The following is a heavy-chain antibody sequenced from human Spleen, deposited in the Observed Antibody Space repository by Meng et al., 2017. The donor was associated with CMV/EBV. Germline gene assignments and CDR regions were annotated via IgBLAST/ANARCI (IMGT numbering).Heavy chain of an antibody. CDR3: AKVGAVAGFAPNYYYYGMDV. Sequence: GESLKISCAASGFSFSSYWMTWVRQAPGKGLEWVAFIRYDGSNKYYADSVKGRLTISRDNSKNTLYLQMNSLRAEDTAVYYCAKVGAVAGFAPNYYYYGMDVWGQGTTVTVSS. CDR1: GFSFSSYW. J-gene: IGHJ6*02. D-gene: IGHD6-19*01. V-gene: IGHV3-30*02. CDR2: IRYDGSNK.